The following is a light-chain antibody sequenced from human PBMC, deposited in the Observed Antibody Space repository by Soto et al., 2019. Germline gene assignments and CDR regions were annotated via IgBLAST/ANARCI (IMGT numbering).Light chain of an antibody. J-gene: IGKJ1*01. CDR3: QQYNSYST. V-gene: IGKV1-5*01. Sequence: DIHMTHAPSTLSESVGDRVTITFRASQGISSYLAWYQQKPGKAPKLLIYDASTLESGVPSRFSGSGSGTEFTLTISSLQPDDFATYYCQQYNSYSTFGQGTKV. CDR2: DAS. CDR1: QGISSY.